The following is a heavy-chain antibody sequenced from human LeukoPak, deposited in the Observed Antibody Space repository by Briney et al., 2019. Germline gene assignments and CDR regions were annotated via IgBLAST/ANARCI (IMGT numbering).Heavy chain of an antibody. D-gene: IGHD3-3*01. CDR2: ISTYSGNT. CDR1: GYTFISHG. CDR3: ARDLAVLGVVFTSYMDV. V-gene: IGHV1-18*01. J-gene: IGHJ6*03. Sequence: SVTVSCKASGYTFISHGITWVRQAPGQGLEWMGWISTYSGNTHYAQKFQGRVTLTNDTSTTTAYLELRSLRSDDTAVYYCARDLAVLGVVFTSYMDVWGQGTPVTVSS.